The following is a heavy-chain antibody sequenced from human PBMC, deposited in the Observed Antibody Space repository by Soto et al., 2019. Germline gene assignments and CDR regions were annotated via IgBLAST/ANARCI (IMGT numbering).Heavy chain of an antibody. V-gene: IGHV1-69*13. CDR3: ARSSIMITFGGALGY. D-gene: IGHD3-16*01. Sequence: ASVKVYCKASGGTFSSYAISWVRQDTGQGLEWMGGIIPIFGTANYAQKFQGRVTITADESTSTAYMELSSLRSEDTAVYYCARSSIMITFGGALGYWGQGTLVTVSS. CDR1: GGTFSSYA. CDR2: IIPIFGTA. J-gene: IGHJ4*02.